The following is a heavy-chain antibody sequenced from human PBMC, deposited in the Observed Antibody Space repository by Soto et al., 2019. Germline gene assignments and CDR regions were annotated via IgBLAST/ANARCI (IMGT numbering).Heavy chain of an antibody. D-gene: IGHD7-27*01. CDR1: GFTFSNDA. CDR2: VSASGDNT. CDR3: VRELGLAY. Sequence: GGSLRLSCAASGFTFSNDAMTWVRQAPGKGLEWVSAVSASGDNTNYADSVKGRFTIARDNGQNSLSLQINSLRVEDTAVYYCVRELGLAYWGQGALVTVSS. J-gene: IGHJ4*02. V-gene: IGHV3-23*01.